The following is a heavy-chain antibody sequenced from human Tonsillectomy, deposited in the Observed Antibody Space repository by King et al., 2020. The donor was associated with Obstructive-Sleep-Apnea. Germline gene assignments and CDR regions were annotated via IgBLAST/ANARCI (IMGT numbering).Heavy chain of an antibody. D-gene: IGHD3-22*01. CDR2: ISWNSGSI. CDR1: GFTFDDYA. J-gene: IGHJ3*02. CDR3: AKDIYYDSSGYRNDAFDI. V-gene: IGHV3-9*01. Sequence: VQLVESGGGLVQPGRSLRLSCAASGFTFDDYAMHWVRQAPGKGLEWVSGISWNSGSIGYADSVKGRFTISRDNAKNSLYLQMNSLIAEDTALYYCAKDIYYDSSGYRNDAFDIWGQGTMVTVSS.